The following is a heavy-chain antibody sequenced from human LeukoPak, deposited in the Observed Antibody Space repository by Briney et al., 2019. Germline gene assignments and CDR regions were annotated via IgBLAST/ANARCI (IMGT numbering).Heavy chain of an antibody. Sequence: SETLSLTCTVSGGSISSSSYYWGWIRQPPGKGLEWTGSIYYSGSTYYNPSLKSRVTISVDTSKNQFSLKLSSVTAADTAVYYCAISPRGLRGSFDYWGQGTLVTVSS. CDR3: AISPRGLRGSFDY. CDR1: GGSISSSSYY. J-gene: IGHJ4*02. D-gene: IGHD5-12*01. CDR2: IYYSGST. V-gene: IGHV4-39*07.